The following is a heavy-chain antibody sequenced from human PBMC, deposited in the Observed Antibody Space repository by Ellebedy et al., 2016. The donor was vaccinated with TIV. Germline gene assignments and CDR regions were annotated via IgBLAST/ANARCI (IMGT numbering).Heavy chain of an antibody. CDR1: GFTLSRYW. J-gene: IGHJ4*02. V-gene: IGHV3-7*04. CDR2: IRQDGNVK. D-gene: IGHD3-3*01. Sequence: PGGSLRLSCLASGFTLSRYWMASVRQAPGKGLEWVANIRQDGNVKYDVDSVKGRFTISRDNGESILYLQMNSLRVEDTAMYYCAGDLDVWGQGILVTVSS. CDR3: AGDLDV.